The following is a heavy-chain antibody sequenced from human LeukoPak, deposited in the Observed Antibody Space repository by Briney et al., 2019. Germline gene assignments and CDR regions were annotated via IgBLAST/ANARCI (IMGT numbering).Heavy chain of an antibody. Sequence: GGSLRLSCAASGFTFSSYEMNWVRQAPGKGLEWVSYISSSGSTIYYADSVKGRFTISRDNAKNSLYLQMNSLSAEDTAVYYCAREVFYGSGRRLDYWGQGTLVTVSS. CDR1: GFTFSSYE. CDR3: AREVFYGSGRRLDY. D-gene: IGHD3-10*01. CDR2: ISSSGSTI. J-gene: IGHJ4*02. V-gene: IGHV3-48*03.